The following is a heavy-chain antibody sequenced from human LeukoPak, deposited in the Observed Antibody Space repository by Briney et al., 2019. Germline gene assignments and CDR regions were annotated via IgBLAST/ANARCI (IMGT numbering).Heavy chain of an antibody. CDR3: ARGKYSGYFIDY. CDR1: GFTFSSYA. D-gene: IGHD5-12*01. J-gene: IGHJ4*02. Sequence: GGPLRLSCAASGFTFSSYAMSWVRQAPGKGLVWVSRIKPDGSDTNYADSVKGRFTISRDNAKNTVYPQMNSLRAEDTAVYYCARGKYSGYFIDYWGQGTLVTVSS. CDR2: IKPDGSDT. V-gene: IGHV3-74*01.